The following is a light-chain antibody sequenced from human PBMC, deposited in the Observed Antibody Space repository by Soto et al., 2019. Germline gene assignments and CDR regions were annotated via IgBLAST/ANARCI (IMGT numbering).Light chain of an antibody. CDR3: HQYNDWPRT. CDR2: DAS. V-gene: IGKV3-15*01. Sequence: EVVLTQSPATLSGSPGERATLSCRASQSVSSNLAWFQQKPGQAPRLLIYDASTRATDIPARFSGSGYGTDFSLTISSLQSEDFAIYYCHQYNDWPRTFGQGTKVEIK. J-gene: IGKJ1*01. CDR1: QSVSSN.